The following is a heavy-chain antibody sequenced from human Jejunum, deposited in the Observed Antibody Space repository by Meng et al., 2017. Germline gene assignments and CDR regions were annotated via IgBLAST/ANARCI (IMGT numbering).Heavy chain of an antibody. Sequence: KVSCKAFGYRFTSNWIGWVRQMPGKGLEWMGIIYPSDSETRYSPSFQGHVTISADKSISTAYLQWSSLKALDTAMYYCARLYSGSYADHFDYWGQGALVTVSS. CDR2: IYPSDSET. D-gene: IGHD1-26*01. CDR1: GYRFTSNW. CDR3: ARLYSGSYADHFDY. V-gene: IGHV5-51*01. J-gene: IGHJ4*02.